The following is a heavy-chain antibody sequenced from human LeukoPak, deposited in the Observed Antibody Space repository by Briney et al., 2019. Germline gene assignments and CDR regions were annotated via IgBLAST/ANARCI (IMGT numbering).Heavy chain of an antibody. V-gene: IGHV4-4*07. D-gene: IGHD1-7*01. J-gene: IGHJ4*02. CDR1: GGSISSYY. CDR2: VCISGTI. Sequence: SETLSLTCTVSGGSISSYYWNWIRQPAGKGLEWIGRVCISGTINYNPSLRSRVTISVDTSKNQFSLKLTSVTAADTAVYYCVRDGTYWNYVNWGQGTLVTVSS. CDR3: VRDGTYWNYVN.